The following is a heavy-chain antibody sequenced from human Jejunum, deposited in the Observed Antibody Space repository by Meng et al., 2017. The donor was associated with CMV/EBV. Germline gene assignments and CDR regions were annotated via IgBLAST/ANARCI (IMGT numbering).Heavy chain of an antibody. V-gene: IGHV2-5*02. J-gene: IGHJ4*02. CDR3: AYSYCSTGTCYSFYY. CDR1: FSLTSSGVG. D-gene: IGHD2-15*01. CDR2: IYGDDDK. Sequence: FSLTSSGVGVGWIRQPPGTALEWLALIYGDDDKRYSPSLNTRLTITKDTFKNQVVLRMTNMDPVDTATYYCAYSYCSTGTCYSFYYWGQGTLVTVSS.